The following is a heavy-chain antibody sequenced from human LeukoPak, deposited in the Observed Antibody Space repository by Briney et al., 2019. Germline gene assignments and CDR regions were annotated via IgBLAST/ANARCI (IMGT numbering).Heavy chain of an antibody. CDR3: ARGKSRGSHIDY. Sequence: GSLRLSCAASGFTFSSYGMSWVRQAPGKGLEWIGSIYYSGNTYYNPSLKSRVTISVDTSKNQFSLKLRSVTAADTAFYYCARGKSRGSHIDYWGQGTLVTVSS. CDR1: GFTFSSYG. V-gene: IGHV4-38-2*01. CDR2: IYYSGNT. J-gene: IGHJ4*02. D-gene: IGHD1-26*01.